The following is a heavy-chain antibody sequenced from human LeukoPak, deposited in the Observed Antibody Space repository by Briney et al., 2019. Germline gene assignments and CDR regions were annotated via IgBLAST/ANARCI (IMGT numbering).Heavy chain of an antibody. CDR3: ARDLGFLEPYYFDY. V-gene: IGHV4-4*07. J-gene: IGHJ4*02. CDR2: IYTSGST. CDR1: GGSISSYY. D-gene: IGHD3-3*01. Sequence: PSETLSLTCTVSGGSISSYYGSWIRQPAGKGLEWIGRIYTSGSTNYNPSLKSRVTMSVDTSKNQFSLKLSSVTAADTAVYYCARDLGFLEPYYFDYWGQGTLVTVSS.